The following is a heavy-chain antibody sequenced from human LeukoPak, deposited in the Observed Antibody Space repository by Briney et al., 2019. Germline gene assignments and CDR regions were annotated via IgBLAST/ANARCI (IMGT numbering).Heavy chain of an antibody. CDR1: GFTFEDYA. D-gene: IGHD6-19*01. CDR2: ISWNSGSI. CDR3: ARGGYSSGWWGH. J-gene: IGHJ4*02. Sequence: PGGSLRLSCAASGFTFEDYAMHWVRQAPGKGLEWVSGISWNSGSIGYADSVKGRFTISRDNAKNSLYLQMNSLRAEDTAVYHCARGGYSSGWWGHWGQGTLVTVSS. V-gene: IGHV3-9*01.